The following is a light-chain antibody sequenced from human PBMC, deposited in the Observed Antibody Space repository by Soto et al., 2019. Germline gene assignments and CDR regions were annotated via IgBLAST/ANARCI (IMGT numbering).Light chain of an antibody. V-gene: IGLV2-14*01. Sequence: QSALTQPASVSGSPGQSITISCTGTSSDVGGYNYVSWYQQHPGKAPKLMIYDVSNRPSGVSNRFSGSKSGNTAYLTISGLQAEDEADYYCSSYTSCSTLVFGGGTKLTVL. CDR1: SSDVGGYNY. J-gene: IGLJ2*01. CDR3: SSYTSCSTLV. CDR2: DVS.